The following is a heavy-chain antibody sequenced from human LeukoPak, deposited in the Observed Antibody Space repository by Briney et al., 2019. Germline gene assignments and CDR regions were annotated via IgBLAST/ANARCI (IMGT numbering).Heavy chain of an antibody. CDR3: ARASRQLWLLRPFDY. J-gene: IGHJ4*02. Sequence: SVRVSCKASGGTFSSYAISWVRQAPGQGLEWMGGIIPIFGTANYAQKFQGRVTITADESTSTAYMELSSLRSEDTAVYYCARASRQLWLLRPFDYWGQGTLVTVSS. V-gene: IGHV1-69*13. D-gene: IGHD5-18*01. CDR2: IIPIFGTA. CDR1: GGTFSSYA.